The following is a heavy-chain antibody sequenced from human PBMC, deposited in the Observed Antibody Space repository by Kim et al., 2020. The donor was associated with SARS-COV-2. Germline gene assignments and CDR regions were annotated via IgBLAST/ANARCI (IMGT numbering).Heavy chain of an antibody. V-gene: IGHV4-34*01. CDR1: GGSFSGYY. Sequence: PSETLSLTCAVYGGSFSGYYWSWIRQPPGKGLEWIGEINHSGSTNYNPSLKSRVTISVDTSKNQFSLKLSSVTAADTAVYYCARNPFYYDSSGYYYDGGNWGQGTLVTVSS. J-gene: IGHJ4*02. CDR2: INHSGST. CDR3: ARNPFYYDSSGYYYDGGN. D-gene: IGHD3-22*01.